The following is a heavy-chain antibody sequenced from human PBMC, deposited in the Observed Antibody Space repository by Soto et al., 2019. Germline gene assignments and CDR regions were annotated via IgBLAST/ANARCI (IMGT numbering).Heavy chain of an antibody. J-gene: IGHJ5*02. Sequence: EVQLVESGGGLVQPGGSLRLSCAASGFTFSSYSMKWVRQAPGKGLEWVSYISSSSSTIYYADSVKGRFTISRDNDKNSLYVQMNSLRDEDTAVYYCAREGGGRSDNWFDPWGQGTLVTVSS. CDR2: ISSSSSTI. D-gene: IGHD2-15*01. CDR1: GFTFSSYS. CDR3: AREGGGRSDNWFDP. V-gene: IGHV3-48*02.